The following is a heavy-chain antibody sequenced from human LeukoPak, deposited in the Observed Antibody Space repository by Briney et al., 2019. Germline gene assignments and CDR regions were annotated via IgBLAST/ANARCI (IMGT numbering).Heavy chain of an antibody. CDR2: ISSSGSTI. D-gene: IGHD2-21*01. V-gene: IGHV3-48*03. Sequence: PGGSLRLSCAASGFTFSSYEMNWVRQAPGKGLEWVSYISSSGSTIYYADSVKGRFTISRDNSKNTLYLQMNSLGAEDTAVYYCAKMWFMDVWGKGTTVTVSS. CDR1: GFTFSSYE. J-gene: IGHJ6*04. CDR3: AKMWFMDV.